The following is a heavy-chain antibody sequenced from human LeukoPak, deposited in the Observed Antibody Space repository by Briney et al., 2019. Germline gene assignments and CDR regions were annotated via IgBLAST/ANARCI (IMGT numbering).Heavy chain of an antibody. CDR2: IEKDGSAT. D-gene: IGHD1-1*01. CDR3: ARAGVTNQLGETYWYFDL. J-gene: IGHJ2*01. CDR1: GFTFSDYF. V-gene: IGHV3-7*01. Sequence: RSLRLSCAASGFTFSDYFMSWIRQAPGKGLEWVAKIEKDGSATYYVDSMKGRFTVSRDNAANSLYLQMSNLGVEDTAVYSCARAGVTNQLGETYWYFDLWGRGTLVTVSS.